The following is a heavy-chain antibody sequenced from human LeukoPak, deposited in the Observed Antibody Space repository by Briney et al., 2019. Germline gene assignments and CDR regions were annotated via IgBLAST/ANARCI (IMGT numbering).Heavy chain of an antibody. CDR2: IKQDGSEK. Sequence: TXXSYWMXWVRQAPGKGLEWVANIKQDGSEKYYVDSVKGRFTISRDNAKNSLYLQMNSLRAEDTAVYYCARGYNYGTFWGQGTLVTVSS. V-gene: IGHV3-7*04. D-gene: IGHD5-18*01. CDR3: ARGYNYGTF. J-gene: IGHJ4*02. CDR1: TXXSYW.